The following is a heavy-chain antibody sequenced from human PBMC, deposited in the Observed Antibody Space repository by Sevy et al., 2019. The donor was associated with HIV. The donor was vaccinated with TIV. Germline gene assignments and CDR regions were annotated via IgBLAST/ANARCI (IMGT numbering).Heavy chain of an antibody. J-gene: IGHJ4*02. V-gene: IGHV3-43D*04. CDR3: AKGGQQLALAPDY. CDR2: ISWDSHTS. D-gene: IGHD6-13*01. CDR1: GYTFHDYA. Sequence: GGSLRLSCVASGYTFHDYAMHWVRQAPGKAPEWVSLISWDSHTSYYENSVKGRFTVSRDNGRNSLYLQMNSLSPEDTALYYCAKGGQQLALAPDYLGQGILVTVSS.